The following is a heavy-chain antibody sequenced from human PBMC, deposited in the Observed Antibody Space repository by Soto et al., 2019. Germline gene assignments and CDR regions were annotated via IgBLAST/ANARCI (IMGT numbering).Heavy chain of an antibody. Sequence: EVQLLESGGGLVQPGGSRKLSCPASGFPFSSYAMSWVRQAPGRGLEWVSAISGSGGSTYYTDPVKGRFTISRDNSKNTLYVQMNSLRAEDTAVYYCAKGGLVNAFDIWGRGTMVTVSS. J-gene: IGHJ3*02. CDR2: ISGSGGST. V-gene: IGHV3-23*01. CDR3: AKGGLVNAFDI. D-gene: IGHD3-9*01. CDR1: GFPFSSYA.